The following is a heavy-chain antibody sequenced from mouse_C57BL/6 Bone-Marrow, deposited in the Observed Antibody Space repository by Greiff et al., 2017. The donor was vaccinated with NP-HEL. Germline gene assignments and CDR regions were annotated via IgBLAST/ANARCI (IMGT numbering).Heavy chain of an antibody. CDR2: IDPENGDT. CDR3: TTTVVADY. J-gene: IGHJ2*01. Sequence: VQLKESGAELVRPGASVKLSCTASGFNIKDDYMHWVKQRPEQGLEWIGWIDPENGDTEYASKFQGKATITADTSSNTAYLQLSRLTSEDTAVYYCTTTVVADYWGQGTTLTVSS. V-gene: IGHV14-4*01. CDR1: GFNIKDDY. D-gene: IGHD1-1*01.